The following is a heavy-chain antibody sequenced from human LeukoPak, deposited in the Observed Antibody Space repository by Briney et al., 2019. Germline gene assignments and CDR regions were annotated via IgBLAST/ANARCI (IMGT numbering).Heavy chain of an antibody. CDR1: GYTFTDYY. Sequence: ASVKVSCKTSGYTFTDYYLHWVRQAPGQGLERMGWIKSNSGGIHYSQKFQDRVSITRDTSINTVYMELSSLTSGDTAIYYCAREPRINMSPDAFDFWGQGTLVTVFS. CDR2: IKSNSGGI. J-gene: IGHJ3*01. D-gene: IGHD3-10*02. V-gene: IGHV1-2*02. CDR3: AREPRINMSPDAFDF.